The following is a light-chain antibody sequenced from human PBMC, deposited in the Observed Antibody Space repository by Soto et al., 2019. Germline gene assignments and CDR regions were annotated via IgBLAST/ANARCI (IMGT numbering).Light chain of an antibody. CDR2: RDS. V-gene: IGLV3-9*01. CDR3: QVWDSSTGV. J-gene: IGLJ1*01. CDR1: NIGSKN. Sequence: SYELTQPLSVSVALGQTARITWGGNNIGSKNVHWYQQKPGQAPVLVIYRDSNRPSGIPERFSGSNSGNTATLTISRAQAGDEADYYCQVWDSSTGVFGTGTQITVL.